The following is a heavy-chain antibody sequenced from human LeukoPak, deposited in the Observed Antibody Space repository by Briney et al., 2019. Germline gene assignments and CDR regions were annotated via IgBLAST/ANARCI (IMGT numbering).Heavy chain of an antibody. CDR1: GFTFSIYW. D-gene: IGHD3-10*01. CDR2: IKQDGSEK. V-gene: IGHV3-7*04. Sequence: GGSLRLSCAASGFTFSIYWMSWVRQAPGKGLEWVANIKQDGSEKYYVDSVKGRFTISRDNAKNSLYLQMNSLRAEDTAVYYCARGGSNYFDYWGQGTLVTVSS. CDR3: ARGGSNYFDY. J-gene: IGHJ4*02.